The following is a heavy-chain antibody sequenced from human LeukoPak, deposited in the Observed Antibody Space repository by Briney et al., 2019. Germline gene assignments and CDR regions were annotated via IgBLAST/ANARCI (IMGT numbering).Heavy chain of an antibody. V-gene: IGHV3-66*01. D-gene: IGHD6-13*01. CDR3: AGRRKEAAAYDH. CDR1: GSTVSTDY. Sequence: GGALRLSCAASGSTVSTDYMSWVRLAPGKGLEWDSLLHCDGNKYYAVSVKGRLTISTDNSKNTLYLQMNSLRVEDTAVYYCAGRRKEAAAYDHWGQGTLVTVCS. J-gene: IGHJ4*02. CDR2: LHCDGNK.